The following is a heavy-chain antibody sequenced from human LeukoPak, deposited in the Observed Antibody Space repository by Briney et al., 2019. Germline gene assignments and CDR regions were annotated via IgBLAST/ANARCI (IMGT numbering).Heavy chain of an antibody. Sequence: ASVKVSCKASGYTFTGYYMHWVRQAPGQGLAWMGWINPNSGGTNYAQKFQGRVTMTRDTSISTAYMELSRLGSDDTAVYYCASFPPLGYCSSTSCYNWFDPWGQGTLVTVSS. CDR1: GYTFTGYY. D-gene: IGHD2-2*01. J-gene: IGHJ5*02. CDR3: ASFPPLGYCSSTSCYNWFDP. CDR2: INPNSGGT. V-gene: IGHV1-2*02.